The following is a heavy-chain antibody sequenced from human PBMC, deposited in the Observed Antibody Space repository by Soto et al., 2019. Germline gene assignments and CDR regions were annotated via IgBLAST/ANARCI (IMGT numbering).Heavy chain of an antibody. Sequence: PGGALRLSFAASGFTFSSYAMHRVRQAPGKGLEWVAVISYDGSNKYYADSVKGRFTISRDNSKNTLYLQMNSLRAEDTAVYYCARGIRYFDWLHSPIDYWGQGTLVTVSS. CDR3: ARGIRYFDWLHSPIDY. J-gene: IGHJ4*02. CDR2: ISYDGSNK. CDR1: GFTFSSYA. D-gene: IGHD3-9*01. V-gene: IGHV3-30-3*01.